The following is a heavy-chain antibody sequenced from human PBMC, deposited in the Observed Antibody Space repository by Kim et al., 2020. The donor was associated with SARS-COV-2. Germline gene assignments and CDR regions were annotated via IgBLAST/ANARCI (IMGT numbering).Heavy chain of an antibody. D-gene: IGHD2-8*01. CDR2: DGSEK. J-gene: IGHJ4*02. CDR3: ASGVGY. Sequence: DGSEKNYVDSVKGRFTISRDNARSSLYLQMNSLRAEDTAVYYCASGVGYWGRGALVTVSS. V-gene: IGHV3-7*03.